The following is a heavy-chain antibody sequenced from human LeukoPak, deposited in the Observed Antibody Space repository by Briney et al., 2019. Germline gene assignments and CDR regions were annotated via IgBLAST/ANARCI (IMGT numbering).Heavy chain of an antibody. CDR1: GGSFSGYY. CDR2: IKQDGSEK. CDR3: ARDPPRR. Sequence: PSETLSLTCAVYGGSFSGYYWSWIRQAPGKGLEWVANIKQDGSEKYYVDSVKGRFTISRDNAKNSLYLQMNSLRAEDTAVYYCARDPPRRWGQGTLVTVSS. V-gene: IGHV3-7*01. J-gene: IGHJ4*02.